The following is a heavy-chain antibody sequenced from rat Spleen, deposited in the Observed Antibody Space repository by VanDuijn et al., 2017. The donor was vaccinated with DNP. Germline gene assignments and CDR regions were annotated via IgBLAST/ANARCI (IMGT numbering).Heavy chain of an antibody. CDR1: GLPSKKEP. CDR3: ARRGDGYKYFDK. Sequence: EVRLVGSGGGLWQPGGSLKLSCAPSGLPSKKEPMPGVRQAPTKGLEWVASINPGGGNTNYRDSVKGRFTISRNNAENTQYLQIDSLRSEDTATYYCARRGDGYKYFDKWGQGVMVTVSS. V-gene: IGHV5S13*01. CDR2: INPGGGNT. J-gene: IGHJ2*01. D-gene: IGHD4-1*01.